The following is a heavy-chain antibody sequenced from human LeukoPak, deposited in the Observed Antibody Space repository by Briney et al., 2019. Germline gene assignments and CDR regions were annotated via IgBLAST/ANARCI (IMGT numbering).Heavy chain of an antibody. Sequence: GESLKISCKGSGSRFTSYWIGWVRQMPGKGLEGMGIIYPGDSDTRYSPSFQGQVTISADKSISTAYLQWSSLKASDTAMYYCARVDYYDSSGYYLPCWGQGTLVTVSS. D-gene: IGHD3-22*01. CDR3: ARVDYYDSSGYYLPC. V-gene: IGHV5-51*01. J-gene: IGHJ4*02. CDR1: GSRFTSYW. CDR2: IYPGDSDT.